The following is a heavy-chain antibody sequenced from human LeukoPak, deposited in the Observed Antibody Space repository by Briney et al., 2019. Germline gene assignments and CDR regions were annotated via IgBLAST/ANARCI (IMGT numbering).Heavy chain of an antibody. CDR3: ARQTGGSYFY. J-gene: IGHJ4*02. Sequence: ASVKVSCKASGYTFTSYYMHWVRQAPGQGLEWMGIINPSGGSTSYAQKFQGRVTITADKSTSTAYMELSSLRSEDTAVYYCARQTGGSYFYWSQGTLVTVSS. CDR1: GYTFTSYY. CDR2: INPSGGST. D-gene: IGHD1-26*01. V-gene: IGHV1-46*01.